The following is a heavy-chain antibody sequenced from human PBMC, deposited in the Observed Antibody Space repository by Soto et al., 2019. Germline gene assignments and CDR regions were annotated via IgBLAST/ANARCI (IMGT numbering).Heavy chain of an antibody. Sequence: SQTLSLTCAVYGGSFSGYYWSWIRQPPGKGLEWIGEINHSGSTNYNPSLKSRVTISVDTSKNQFSLKLSSVTAADTAVYYCARTPRITIFGVVLFYGMDVWGQGTTVTVSS. CDR1: GGSFSGYY. V-gene: IGHV4-34*01. D-gene: IGHD3-3*01. J-gene: IGHJ6*02. CDR3: ARTPRITIFGVVLFYGMDV. CDR2: INHSGST.